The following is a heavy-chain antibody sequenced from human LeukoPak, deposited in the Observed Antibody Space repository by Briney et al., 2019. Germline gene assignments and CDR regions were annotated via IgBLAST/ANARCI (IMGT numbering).Heavy chain of an antibody. D-gene: IGHD5-24*01. Sequence: GGSLRLSCVGSGFSFRSHWVNWVRQSPGKGLEWVANINPDGSDKYYVDSARGRFTVSRDNAKNSAFLQMNSLRAEDTAIYYCATISAQTFDIWGQGTLVSVSS. CDR3: ATISAQTFDI. J-gene: IGHJ3*02. CDR1: GFSFRSHW. V-gene: IGHV3-7*01. CDR2: INPDGSDK.